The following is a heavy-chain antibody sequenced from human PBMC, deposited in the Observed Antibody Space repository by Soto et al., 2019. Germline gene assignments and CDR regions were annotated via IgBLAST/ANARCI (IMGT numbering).Heavy chain of an antibody. Sequence: QVQLQESGPGLVKPSQTLSLTCIVYGGSIRSNDFYWRWIRQHPGKGLEWIGYIYYSGNTDYNPSLKSRVTILVDTSKNQFSLKVSSVTAADTAVYYCAGLSCSWQSWFSHLGQGTLVTVSS. J-gene: IGHJ1*01. CDR3: AGLSCSWQSWFSH. D-gene: IGHD6-13*01. CDR1: GGSIRSNDFY. CDR2: IYYSGNT. V-gene: IGHV4-31*03.